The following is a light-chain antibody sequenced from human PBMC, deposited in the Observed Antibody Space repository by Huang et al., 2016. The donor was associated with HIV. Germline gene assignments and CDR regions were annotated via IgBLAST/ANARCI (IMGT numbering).Light chain of an antibody. CDR2: AAS. CDR3: QQTYSSPRT. V-gene: IGKV1-39*01. CDR1: QTINSY. Sequence: DIQMTQSPSSLSASVGDRVTITCRASQTINSYRHWYQQKPGKAPQLLVYAASNLQSGVPARFSGGGSGTDFTLTISSLQPEDFATYYCQQTYSSPRTFGQGTKVDIK. J-gene: IGKJ1*01.